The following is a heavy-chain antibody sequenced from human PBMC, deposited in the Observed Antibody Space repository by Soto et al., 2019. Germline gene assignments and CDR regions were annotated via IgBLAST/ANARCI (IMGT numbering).Heavy chain of an antibody. CDR2: ISYDGSNK. Sequence: GGSLRLSCAASEFTFSKHGMHWVRQAPGKGLEWVAVISYDGSNKYYGDSVRDRFTISRDNSKNTLYLHMNSLRPVDTAVYFCAKGPPLLMVYPVLDSWGQGTLVTVSS. V-gene: IGHV3-30*18. CDR1: EFTFSKHG. J-gene: IGHJ4*02. D-gene: IGHD2-8*01. CDR3: AKGPPLLMVYPVLDS.